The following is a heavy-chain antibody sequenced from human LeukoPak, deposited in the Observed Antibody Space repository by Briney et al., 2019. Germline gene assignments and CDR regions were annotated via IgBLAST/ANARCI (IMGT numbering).Heavy chain of an antibody. Sequence: SETLSLTCAVYGGSLIGYYWSWIRQPPGKGLEWIGEINHSGSPNYNPSLKSRVTISVDTSKNQFSLKLSSVTAADTAVYYCARDGPGSDSTWGQGTLVTVSS. CDR2: INHSGSP. V-gene: IGHV4-34*01. D-gene: IGHD3-22*01. CDR3: ARDGPGSDST. CDR1: GGSLIGYY. J-gene: IGHJ5*02.